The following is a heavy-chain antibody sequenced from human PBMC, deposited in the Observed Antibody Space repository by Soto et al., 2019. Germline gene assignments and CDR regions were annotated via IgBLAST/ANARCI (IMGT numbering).Heavy chain of an antibody. CDR3: ARMRYCSVGSCYSGPVAFYI. V-gene: IGHV1-18*01. CDR2: ISAYNGNT. D-gene: IGHD2-15*01. J-gene: IGHJ3*02. Sequence: ASVKVSCKASGYTFTSYGISWVRQAPGQGLEWMGWISAYNGNTNYAQKLQGRVTMTTDTSTSTAYMELRSLRSDDTAVYYCARMRYCSVGSCYSGPVAFYIRAQRTMVTVS. CDR1: GYTFTSYG.